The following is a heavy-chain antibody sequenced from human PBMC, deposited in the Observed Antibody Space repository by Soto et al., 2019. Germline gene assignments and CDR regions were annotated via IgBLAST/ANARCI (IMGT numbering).Heavy chain of an antibody. Sequence: KQSQTLSLTCAISGESVSSNSAAWNWIRQSPSRGLEWLGRTYYRSKWYNDYAVSVKSRITINPDTSKNQFSLQLNSVTPEDTAVYYCARDEATVTPSRHNWFDPWGQGTLVTVSS. D-gene: IGHD4-17*01. J-gene: IGHJ5*02. CDR3: ARDEATVTPSRHNWFDP. CDR2: TYYRSKWYN. V-gene: IGHV6-1*01. CDR1: GESVSSNSAA.